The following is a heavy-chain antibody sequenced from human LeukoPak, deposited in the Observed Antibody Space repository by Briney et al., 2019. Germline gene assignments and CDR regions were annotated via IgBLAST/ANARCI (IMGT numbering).Heavy chain of an antibody. CDR2: ISGSGGST. V-gene: IGHV3-23*01. Sequence: GGSLRLSCAASGFTFSSFALSGFGQAQGKGLDWVSAISGSGGSTYYADSVKGRFTISRGNSKNTLYLQMNSLRAEDTAVYYCAKSSLFGWFDPWGQGTLVTVSS. CDR3: AKSSLFGWFDP. J-gene: IGHJ5*02. D-gene: IGHD3-10*02. CDR1: GFTFSSFA.